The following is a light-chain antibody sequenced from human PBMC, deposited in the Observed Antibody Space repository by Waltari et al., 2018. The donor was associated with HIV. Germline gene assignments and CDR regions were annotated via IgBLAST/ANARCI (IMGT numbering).Light chain of an antibody. CDR1: SSSVGAYNL. J-gene: IGLJ3*02. CDR2: DVS. Sequence: QTALTQPASVSGSPGQSITISCTGTSSSVGAYNLISWYHQHPGHAPRLIIYDVSERPAGVSNRLTGSKSGNTASLTISGLQAEDEADYYCCSYVSEIVPCVFGGGTKLTVL. CDR3: CSYVSEIVPCV. V-gene: IGLV2-23*02.